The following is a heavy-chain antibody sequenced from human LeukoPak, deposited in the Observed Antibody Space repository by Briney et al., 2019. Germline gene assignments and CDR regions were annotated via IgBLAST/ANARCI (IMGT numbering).Heavy chain of an antibody. CDR2: IYHSGST. V-gene: IGHV4-38-2*02. Sequence: SETLSLTCTVSGYSISSGYYWGWIRQPPGKGLEWIGSIYHSGSTYYNPSLKSRVTISVDTSKNQFSLKLSSVTAADTAVYYCARTYYYDSSDAFDIWGQGTMVTVSS. D-gene: IGHD3-22*01. CDR1: GYSISSGYY. CDR3: ARTYYYDSSDAFDI. J-gene: IGHJ3*02.